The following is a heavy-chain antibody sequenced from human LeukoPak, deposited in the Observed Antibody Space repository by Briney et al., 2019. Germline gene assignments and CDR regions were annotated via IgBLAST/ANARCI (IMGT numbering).Heavy chain of an antibody. CDR3: ARDYYGSGSYYEGPFDP. D-gene: IGHD3-10*01. J-gene: IGHJ5*02. CDR1: GGTFSSYA. Sequence: SVKVSCKASGGTFSSYAISWVRQAPAQGLEWMGGIIPIFGTANYAQKFQGRVTITADESTSTAYMELSSLRSEDTAVYYCARDYYGSGSYYEGPFDPWGQGTLVTVSS. CDR2: IIPIFGTA. V-gene: IGHV1-69*13.